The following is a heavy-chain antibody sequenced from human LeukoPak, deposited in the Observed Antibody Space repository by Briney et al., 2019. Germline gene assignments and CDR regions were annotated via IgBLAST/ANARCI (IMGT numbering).Heavy chain of an antibody. J-gene: IGHJ4*02. Sequence: ASVKVSCKVSGYTLTELPMHWVRQAPGKGLEWMGGFDPEDGETIYAQKFQGRVTMTEDTSTDTAYMELSSLRSEDTAVYYCATAGHYGSGSPTLDYWGQGTLVTVSS. D-gene: IGHD3-10*01. CDR2: FDPEDGET. V-gene: IGHV1-24*01. CDR3: ATAGHYGSGSPTLDY. CDR1: GYTLTELP.